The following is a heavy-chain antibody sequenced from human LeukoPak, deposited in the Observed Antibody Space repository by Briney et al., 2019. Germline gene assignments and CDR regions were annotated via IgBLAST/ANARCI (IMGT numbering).Heavy chain of an antibody. CDR1: GGSISSYY. CDR2: IYYSGST. V-gene: IGHV4-59*08. D-gene: IGHD2/OR15-2a*01. Sequence: SETLSLTCTVSGGSISSYYWSWIRQPPGKGLEWIGYIYYSGSTNYNPSLKSRVTISVDTSKNQFSLKLSSVTAADTAVYYCARHVTGPGAFDIWGQGTMVTVSS. J-gene: IGHJ3*02. CDR3: ARHVTGPGAFDI.